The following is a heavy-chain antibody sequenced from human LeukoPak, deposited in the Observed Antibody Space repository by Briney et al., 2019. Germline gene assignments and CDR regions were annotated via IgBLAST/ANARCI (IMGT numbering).Heavy chain of an antibody. CDR1: GYTFTSHD. J-gene: IGHJ4*02. Sequence: ASVKVSCKASGYTFTSHDINWVRQAPGQGLEWMGWINPNSGDTNYAQKFQGRVTMTRDTSISTAYMDLSRLRSDDAAVYYCARVAYSGYRGIQYYFDYWGQGTLVTVSS. CDR3: ARVAYSGYRGIQYYFDY. V-gene: IGHV1-2*02. D-gene: IGHD5-12*01. CDR2: INPNSGDT.